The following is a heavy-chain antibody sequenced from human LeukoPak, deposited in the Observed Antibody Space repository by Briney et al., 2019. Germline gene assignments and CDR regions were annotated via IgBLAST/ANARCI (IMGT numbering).Heavy chain of an antibody. CDR1: GFTFSSYA. D-gene: IGHD3-10*01. V-gene: IGHV3-23*01. J-gene: IGHJ3*02. Sequence: GGSLRLSCAASGFTFSSYAMSWVRQAPGKGLEWVSAISGSGGSTYYADSVKGRFTISRDNSKNMVYLQMNSLRGDDTAVYYCAGVLRGAFDIWGQGKMVAVSS. CDR2: ISGSGGST. CDR3: AGVLRGAFDI.